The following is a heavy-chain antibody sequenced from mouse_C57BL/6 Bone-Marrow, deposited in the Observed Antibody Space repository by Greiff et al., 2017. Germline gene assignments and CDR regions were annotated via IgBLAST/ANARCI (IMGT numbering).Heavy chain of an antibody. Sequence: QSCKASGYTFTSYWMHWVKQRPGRGLEWIGRIDPNSGGTKYNEKFKSKATLTVDKPSSTAYMQLSSLTSEDSAVYYCAREPLLLRYFDVWGTGTTVTVSS. CDR1: GYTFTSYW. D-gene: IGHD1-1*01. CDR3: AREPLLLRYFDV. CDR2: IDPNSGGT. V-gene: IGHV1-72*01. J-gene: IGHJ1*03.